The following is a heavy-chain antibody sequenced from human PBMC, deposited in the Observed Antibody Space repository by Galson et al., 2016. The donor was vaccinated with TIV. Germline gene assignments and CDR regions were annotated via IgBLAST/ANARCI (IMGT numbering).Heavy chain of an antibody. CDR3: ERFYDYLWGNFDY. D-gene: IGHD3-16*01. Sequence: QSGAEVKKPGESLKISCKGSGYSFASYWIGWMRQMPGKGLEWMGVIYPDDSDTRYSPSFQGQVTISADRSIGTAYLQWNRLQATDTAMYYCERFYDYLWGNFDYWGQGTLLTVSS. CDR2: IYPDDSDT. CDR1: GYSFASYW. V-gene: IGHV5-51*03. J-gene: IGHJ4*02.